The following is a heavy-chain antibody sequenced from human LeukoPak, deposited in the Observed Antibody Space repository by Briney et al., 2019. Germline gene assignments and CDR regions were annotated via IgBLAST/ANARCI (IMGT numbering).Heavy chain of an antibody. CDR1: GYTFTSYG. D-gene: IGHD5-18*01. J-gene: IGHJ4*02. CDR2: ISAYNGNT. V-gene: IGHV1-18*01. Sequence: VASVKVSCKASGYTFTSYGISWVRQAPGQGLEWMGWISAYNGNTNYAQKLQGRVTMTTDTSTSTAYMELRSLRSDDTAVYYCARDKEGIQLWLLGYWGQGTLVTVSS. CDR3: ARDKEGIQLWLLGY.